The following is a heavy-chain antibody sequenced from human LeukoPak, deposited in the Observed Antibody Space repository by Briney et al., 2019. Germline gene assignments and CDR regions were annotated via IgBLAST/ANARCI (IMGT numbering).Heavy chain of an antibody. CDR3: ARHPYGSTNCYDS. V-gene: IGHV5-51*01. J-gene: IGHJ4*02. CDR1: GYIFGSYW. Sequence: GESLKISCKGSGYIFGSYWIGWVRQMPGKGLEWMGIIYPGDSDTRYSPSFQGQVTISADKSISTAYLQWSSLKASDTAMYYCARHPYGSTNCYDSWGQGTLVTVSS. CDR2: IYPGDSDT. D-gene: IGHD2-15*01.